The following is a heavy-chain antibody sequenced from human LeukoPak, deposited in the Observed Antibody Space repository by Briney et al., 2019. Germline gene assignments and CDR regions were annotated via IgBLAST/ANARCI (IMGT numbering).Heavy chain of an antibody. V-gene: IGHV3-48*04. Sequence: GGSLRLSCAASGFTFSSYGMTWVRQAPGKGLEWVSYISSSSSTIYYADSVKGRFTISRDNAKNSLYLQMNSLRAEDTAVYYCARDRSSYFDYWGQGTLVTVSS. J-gene: IGHJ4*02. CDR1: GFTFSSYG. CDR3: ARDRSSYFDY. D-gene: IGHD1-26*01. CDR2: ISSSSSTI.